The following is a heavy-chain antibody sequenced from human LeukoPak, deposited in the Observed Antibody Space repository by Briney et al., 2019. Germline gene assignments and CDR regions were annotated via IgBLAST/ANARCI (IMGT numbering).Heavy chain of an antibody. V-gene: IGHV1-24*01. CDR2: FVPEDGET. CDR1: GYTLTKFS. D-gene: IGHD3-22*01. J-gene: IGHJ4*02. CDR3: ATPRYYYDSSGSFLTYDY. Sequence: AASVKVSCKVSGYTLTKFSMHWVGRAPGKGLEGMGGFVPEDGETIYAQKFQGRVTMTEDTSTDTAYMELSSLRSEDTAVYYCATPRYYYDSSGSFLTYDYWGQGTLVTVSS.